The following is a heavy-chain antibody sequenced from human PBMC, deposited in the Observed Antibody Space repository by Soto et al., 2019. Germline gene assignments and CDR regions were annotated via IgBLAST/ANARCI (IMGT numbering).Heavy chain of an antibody. D-gene: IGHD3-10*01. J-gene: IGHJ4*02. CDR1: GFTFSSYA. CDR2: ISSNGGSA. CDR3: VKGGWGSYYKSFDY. Sequence: GGSLRLSCSASGFTFSSYAMHWVRQAPGKGLEYVSAISSNGGSAYYADSVKGRFTISRDNSKNTLYLQMSSLRAEDTAVYYCVKGGWGSYYKSFDYWGQGTLVTVSS. V-gene: IGHV3-64D*06.